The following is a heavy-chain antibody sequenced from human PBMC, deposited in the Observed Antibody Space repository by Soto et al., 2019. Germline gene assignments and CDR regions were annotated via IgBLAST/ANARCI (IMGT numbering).Heavy chain of an antibody. J-gene: IGHJ4*02. D-gene: IGHD2-15*01. CDR3: AKDGRRYCSGGSCYFDFDY. CDR2: ISYDGSNK. Sequence: GGSLRLSCAASGFTFSSYGMHWVRQAPGKGLEWVAVISYDGSNKYYADSVKGRFTISRDNSKNTLYLQMNSLRAEDTAVYYCAKDGRRYCSGGSCYFDFDYWGQGTLVTVSS. CDR1: GFTFSSYG. V-gene: IGHV3-30*18.